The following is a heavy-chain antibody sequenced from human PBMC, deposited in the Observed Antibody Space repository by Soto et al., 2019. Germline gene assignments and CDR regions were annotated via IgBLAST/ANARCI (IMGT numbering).Heavy chain of an antibody. D-gene: IGHD5-18*01. CDR3: ATGGRGYSYAPRFYFEY. CDR1: GAIFSSNA. Sequence: QVQLVQSGAEVKKPGSSVKVPRKASGAIFSSNAIRWVRQAPGQGLEWMGGILPIFGRTNYAQKFQGRVTITADESTRTAYMELSSLKSEDTAVYYCATGGRGYSYAPRFYFEYWGQGTLVTVSS. CDR2: ILPIFGRT. J-gene: IGHJ4*02. V-gene: IGHV1-69*01.